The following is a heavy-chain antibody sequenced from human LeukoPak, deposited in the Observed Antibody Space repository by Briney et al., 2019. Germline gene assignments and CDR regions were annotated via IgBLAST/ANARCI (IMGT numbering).Heavy chain of an antibody. D-gene: IGHD3-16*02. Sequence: ASVKVSCKASGYTFTSHYMHWVRQAPGQGLEWMGLINPSGSSTHYAQKFQGRVTMTRDMSTTTDYMELSSLRSEDTAVYYCARDNSVGDIAWWFDPWGQGTLVTVSS. CDR2: INPSGSST. CDR3: ARDNSVGDIAWWFDP. V-gene: IGHV1-46*01. CDR1: GYTFTSHY. J-gene: IGHJ5*02.